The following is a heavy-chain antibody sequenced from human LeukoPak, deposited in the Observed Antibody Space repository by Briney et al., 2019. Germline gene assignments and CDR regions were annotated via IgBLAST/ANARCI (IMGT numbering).Heavy chain of an antibody. Sequence: PSETLSLTCTVSGGSISSYYWSWIRQPPGKGLEWIGYIYYSGSTNYNPSLKSRVTISVDTSKNQFSLKLSSVTAADTAVYYCAREERWLQLFDYWGQGTLVTVSS. CDR3: AREERWLQLFDY. CDR2: IYYSGST. J-gene: IGHJ4*02. D-gene: IGHD5-24*01. CDR1: GGSISSYY. V-gene: IGHV4-59*01.